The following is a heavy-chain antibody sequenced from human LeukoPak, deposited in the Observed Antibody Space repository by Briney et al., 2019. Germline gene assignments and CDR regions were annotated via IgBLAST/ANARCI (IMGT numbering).Heavy chain of an antibody. CDR1: GFTFSSYA. J-gene: IGHJ5*02. CDR3: ARETGGDYGDYAWFDP. Sequence: GGSLRLSCAASGFTFSSYAMHWVRQAPGKGLEWVAVISYDGSNKYYADSVKGRFTISRDNSKNTLYLQMNSLRAEDTAVYYCARETGGDYGDYAWFDPWGQGTLVTVSS. CDR2: ISYDGSNK. D-gene: IGHD4-17*01. V-gene: IGHV3-30*04.